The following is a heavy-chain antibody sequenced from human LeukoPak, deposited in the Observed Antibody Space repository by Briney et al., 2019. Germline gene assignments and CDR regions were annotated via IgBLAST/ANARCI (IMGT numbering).Heavy chain of an antibody. D-gene: IGHD6-19*01. CDR1: GYTFTSYY. CDR3: ARAQGSGWSEDY. V-gene: IGHV1-46*01. J-gene: IGHJ4*02. Sequence: APVKVSCKASGYTFTSYYMHWVRQAPGQGLEWMGIINPSGGSTSYAQKFQGRVTMTRDTSTSTVYMELSSLRSEDTAVYYCARAQGSGWSEDYWGQGTLVTVSS. CDR2: INPSGGST.